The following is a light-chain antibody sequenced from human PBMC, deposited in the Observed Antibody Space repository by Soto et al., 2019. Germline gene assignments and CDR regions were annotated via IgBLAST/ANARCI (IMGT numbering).Light chain of an antibody. CDR3: QQYDNWPPLT. CDR1: KSVSNN. CDR2: GAS. Sequence: DIVMTQSPATLSVSPGERATLSCRASKSVSNNLAWYQQKPGQAPRLLIYGASTRATGFPARFSGSGSGTEFTLTISSLQSEDFAIYYCQQYDNWPPLTFGGGTKVEFK. V-gene: IGKV3-15*01. J-gene: IGKJ4*01.